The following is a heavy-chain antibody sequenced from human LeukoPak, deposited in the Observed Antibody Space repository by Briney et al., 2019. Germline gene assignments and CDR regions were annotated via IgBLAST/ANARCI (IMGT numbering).Heavy chain of an antibody. Sequence: GGSLRLSCAVSGFSVSGHYMTWVRQAPGKGLEWVSVIYPGGTTYYRDSVKGRFTISRDNSKNAVYMHMNSLRAEDTAVYYCAKALSSEWLTPEYWGQGTLVTVSS. D-gene: IGHD6-19*01. CDR2: IYPGGTT. V-gene: IGHV3-53*01. CDR1: GFSVSGHY. J-gene: IGHJ4*02. CDR3: AKALSSEWLTPEY.